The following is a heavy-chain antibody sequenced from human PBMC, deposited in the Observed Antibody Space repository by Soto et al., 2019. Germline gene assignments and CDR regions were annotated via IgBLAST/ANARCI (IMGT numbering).Heavy chain of an antibody. CDR1: GFTFSRHL. J-gene: IGHJ3*02. CDR3: ARDMRAVPWYGGISSAFDM. D-gene: IGHD3-10*01. V-gene: IGHV3-74*01. CDR2: TKTDGTT. Sequence: GGSLRLSCAASGFTFSRHLIHWVRQSPGQGLVWVSRTKTDGTTIYADSVRGRFAISRDNAENTLYLQMNSLRAEDTAVYYCARDMRAVPWYGGISSAFDMWGQGTMVTVSS.